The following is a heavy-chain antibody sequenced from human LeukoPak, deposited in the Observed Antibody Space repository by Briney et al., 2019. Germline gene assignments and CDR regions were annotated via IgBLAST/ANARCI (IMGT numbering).Heavy chain of an antibody. CDR3: AKDRGGILVVISDAFDI. Sequence: PGGSLRLSCAASGFTFSSYVMSWVRQAPGKGLECVSSISGSGDRTYHADSVEGRFTISRDNSKNTLYLQMNSLRAEDTAVYYCAKDRGGILVVISDAFDIWGQGTMVTVSS. J-gene: IGHJ3*02. D-gene: IGHD3-22*01. V-gene: IGHV3-23*01. CDR2: ISGSGDRT. CDR1: GFTFSSYV.